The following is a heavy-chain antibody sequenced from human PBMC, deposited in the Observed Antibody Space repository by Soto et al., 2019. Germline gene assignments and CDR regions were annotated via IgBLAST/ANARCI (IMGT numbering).Heavy chain of an antibody. CDR3: TTGSVEGV. CDR2: IKTKTEGGPT. J-gene: IGHJ6*02. Sequence: EVQLVESGGGFIQPGGSLRLSCAASGLPISNAWMNWVRQAPGKGLEWVGRIKTKTEGGPTDYAAAVKGRFTVSRDDSKNTLYRQMNSVNTEDTAVYYCTTGSVEGVWGQGTTVTVSS. D-gene: IGHD2-15*01. CDR1: GLPISNAW. V-gene: IGHV3-15*07.